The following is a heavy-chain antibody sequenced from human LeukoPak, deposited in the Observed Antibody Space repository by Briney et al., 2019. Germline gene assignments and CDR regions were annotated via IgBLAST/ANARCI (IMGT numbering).Heavy chain of an antibody. D-gene: IGHD5-12*01. J-gene: IGHJ4*02. CDR1: GYTFTGYY. V-gene: IGHV1-2*02. CDR3: ARYSGYDEPFEY. Sequence: GASVKVSCKASGYTFTGYYMHWVRQAPGQGLEWTGWINPNSGGTSYAQKFQGRVTMTRDTSVTTAYMELSRLRYDDTAVYYCARYSGYDEPFEYWGQGTLVTVSS. CDR2: INPNSGGT.